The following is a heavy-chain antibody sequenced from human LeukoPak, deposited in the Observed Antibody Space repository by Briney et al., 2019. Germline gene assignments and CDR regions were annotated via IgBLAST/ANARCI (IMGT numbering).Heavy chain of an antibody. D-gene: IGHD2/OR15-2a*01. V-gene: IGHV4-39*01. CDR1: GGSISSSSYY. CDR2: IYYSGST. CDR3: ARPEFSWDYYGMDV. Sequence: PSETLSLTCTVSGGSISSSSYYWGWIRQPPGKGLEWIGSIYYSGSTYYNPSLKSRVTISVDTSKNQFSLKLSSVTAADTAVYYCARPEFSWDYYGMDVWGQGTTVTVSS. J-gene: IGHJ6*02.